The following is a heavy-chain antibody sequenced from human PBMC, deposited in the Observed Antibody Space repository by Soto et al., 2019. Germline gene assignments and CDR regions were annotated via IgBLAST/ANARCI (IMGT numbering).Heavy chain of an antibody. V-gene: IGHV5-51*01. CDR3: ARHGIAARRGYYLMDV. D-gene: IGHD6-6*01. Sequence: GESLKISCKGSGYSFTSYWIGWVRQMPGKGLEWMGIIYPGDPDTRYSPSFQGQVTISADKSISTAYLQWSSLKASDTAMYYCARHGIAARRGYYLMDVWGQGTTVTVSS. CDR2: IYPGDPDT. CDR1: GYSFTSYW. J-gene: IGHJ6*02.